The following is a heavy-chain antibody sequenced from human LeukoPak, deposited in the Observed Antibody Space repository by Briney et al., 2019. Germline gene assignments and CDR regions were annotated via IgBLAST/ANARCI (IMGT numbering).Heavy chain of an antibody. CDR1: GGSISSGGYY. CDR3: ARALPDLYRSSWNHFDY. J-gene: IGHJ4*02. CDR2: IYYSGST. V-gene: IGHV4-31*03. D-gene: IGHD6-13*01. Sequence: SETLSLTCTVSGGSISSGGYYWSWIRQHPGKGLEWIGYIYYSGSTYYNPSLKSRVTISVDTSKNQFSLKLSSVTAADTAVYYCARALPDLYRSSWNHFDYWGQGTLVTVSS.